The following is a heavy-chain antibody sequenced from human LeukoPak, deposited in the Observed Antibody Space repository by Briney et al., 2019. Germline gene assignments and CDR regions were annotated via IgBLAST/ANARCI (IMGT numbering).Heavy chain of an antibody. V-gene: IGHV4-4*07. D-gene: IGHD1-26*01. CDR3: GRQGYTAAYYFLDY. CDR2: IYTTGTT. J-gene: IGHJ4*02. CDR1: GGSINSYY. Sequence: SETLSLTCTVSGGSINSYYWGWVRQAAGKGLEWGGRIYTTGTTYYSPSLKSRLTMSVDTSKNQFSLNLRSVTAADTALYYCGRQGYTAAYYFLDYWSQGTLVTVSS.